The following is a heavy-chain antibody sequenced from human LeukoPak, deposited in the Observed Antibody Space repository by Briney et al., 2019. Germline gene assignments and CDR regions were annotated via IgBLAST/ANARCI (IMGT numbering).Heavy chain of an antibody. CDR1: SGSISSYY. Sequence: SETLSLTCIVSSGSISSYYLSWIRQPPGKGLEWIGYIYYSGSTNYNPSLKSRVTISVDTSKNQFSLKLSSVTAADTAVYYCARGSPGFYDAFDIWGQGTMVTVSS. J-gene: IGHJ3*02. D-gene: IGHD7-27*01. V-gene: IGHV4-59*01. CDR2: IYYSGST. CDR3: ARGSPGFYDAFDI.